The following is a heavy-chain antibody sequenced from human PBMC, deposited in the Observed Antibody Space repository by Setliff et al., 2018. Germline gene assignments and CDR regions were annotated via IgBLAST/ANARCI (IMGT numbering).Heavy chain of an antibody. J-gene: IGHJ4*02. V-gene: IGHV4-39*07. Sequence: PSETLSLTCTVSGGSISSRTYYWGWFRQPPGKGLEWIVEINHSGSTNYSPSLKSRVTISVDMSKNQLSLKLSSVTAADTAVYFCARDNTIVGATDYWGQGTLVTVSS. D-gene: IGHD1-26*01. CDR2: INHSGST. CDR3: ARDNTIVGATDY. CDR1: GGSISSRTYY.